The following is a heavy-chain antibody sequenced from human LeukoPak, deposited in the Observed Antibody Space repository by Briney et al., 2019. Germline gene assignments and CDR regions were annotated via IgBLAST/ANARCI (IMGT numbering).Heavy chain of an antibody. J-gene: IGHJ4*02. CDR3: AKEPGAVAGTAFDY. D-gene: IGHD6-19*01. CDR2: ISGSGGST. V-gene: IGHV3-23*01. CDR1: GFACSSYA. Sequence: GGSLRRSGAASGFACSSYAMSWVRQAPGKGLEWVSAISGSGGSTYYADSVKGRFTISRDNSKNTLYLQMNSLRAEDKAVYYCAKEPGAVAGTAFDYWGQGTLVTVSS.